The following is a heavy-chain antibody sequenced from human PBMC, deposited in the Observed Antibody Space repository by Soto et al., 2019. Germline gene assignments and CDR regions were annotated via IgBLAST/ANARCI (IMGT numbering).Heavy chain of an antibody. CDR3: AREGATNV. CDR1: GGSISGFF. D-gene: IGHD3-16*01. V-gene: IGHV4-34*01. Sequence: QVQLQQWGAGLLKPSETLSLTCAVYGGSISGFFWSWIRQPPGKGLEYIGEINHNGGINYNPSFKGQVTILIDTSNNHFSLKLTSVTAADTAVYYCAREGATNVWGQGTTVTVSS. CDR2: INHNGGI. J-gene: IGHJ6*02.